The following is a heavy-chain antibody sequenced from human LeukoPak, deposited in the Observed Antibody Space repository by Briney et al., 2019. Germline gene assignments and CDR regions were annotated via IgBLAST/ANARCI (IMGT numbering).Heavy chain of an antibody. CDR2: ISGSGSST. D-gene: IGHD6-19*01. CDR3: AKDGGHSGWYDY. Sequence: GGSLRLSCAASGFTFSSYAMSWVRQAPGKGLEWVSAISGSGSSTYYADSVKGRFTISRDNSKNTLYLQMNSLRAEDTAVYYCAKDGGHSGWYDYWGQGTLVTVSS. V-gene: IGHV3-23*01. CDR1: GFTFSSYA. J-gene: IGHJ4*02.